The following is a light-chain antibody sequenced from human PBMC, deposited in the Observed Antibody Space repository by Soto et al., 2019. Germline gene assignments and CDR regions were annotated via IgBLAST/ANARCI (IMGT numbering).Light chain of an antibody. V-gene: IGLV8-61*01. CDR2: STN. CDR1: SGSVSTSYY. Sequence: VVTQEPSFSVSPGGTVTRTCGLSSGSVSTSYYPSWYQQTPGQAPRTLIYSTNTRSPGVPDRFSGSILGNKAALTITGAQAEDESDYYCLLYMNYGVSVFGQGTK. J-gene: IGLJ2*01. CDR3: LLYMNYGVSV.